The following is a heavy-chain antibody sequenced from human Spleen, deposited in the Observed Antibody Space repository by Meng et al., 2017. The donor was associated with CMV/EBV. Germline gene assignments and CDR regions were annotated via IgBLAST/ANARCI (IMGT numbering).Heavy chain of an antibody. J-gene: IGHJ3*02. CDR3: ASFSGDYYGSGSSVSTGDAFDI. CDR1: GFTFSSYA. Sequence: GGSLRLSCAASGFTFSSYAMSWVRQAPGKGLEWVSVIYSCGSTYYADSVKGRFTISRDNSKNTLYLQMNSLRAEDTAVYYCASFSGDYYGSGSSVSTGDAFDIWGQGTMVTVSS. D-gene: IGHD3-10*01. V-gene: IGHV3-66*02. CDR2: IYSCGST.